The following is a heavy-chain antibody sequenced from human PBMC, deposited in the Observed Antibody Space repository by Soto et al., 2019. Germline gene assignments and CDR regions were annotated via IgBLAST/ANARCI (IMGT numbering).Heavy chain of an antibody. CDR2: IIPMLAIT. V-gene: IGHV1-69*02. J-gene: IGHJ3*02. D-gene: IGHD6-13*01. CDR1: GGTFNVYT. CDR3: ALGSWSGETFDI. Sequence: SVKVSCKASGGTFNVYTIIWVRQAPGQGLEWMGRIIPMLAITNYAQRFQGRVTLTADTSTTTAYMELSSLTSEDTAVYYCALGSWSGETFDIWGQGTLVTVSS.